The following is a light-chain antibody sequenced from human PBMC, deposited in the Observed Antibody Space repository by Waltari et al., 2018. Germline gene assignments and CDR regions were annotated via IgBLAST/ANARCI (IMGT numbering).Light chain of an antibody. CDR3: QSYDNNNYWV. Sequence: NFMLTQPHSVSESPGKTVTISCTRSSGSIATNYVQWYQHRPGSSPTPLISEASRRPSGVPARFSGSIDSPSNSASLTISGLKTEDEADYYCQSYDNNNYWVFGGGTKLTVL. CDR2: EAS. J-gene: IGLJ3*02. CDR1: SGSIATNY. V-gene: IGLV6-57*01.